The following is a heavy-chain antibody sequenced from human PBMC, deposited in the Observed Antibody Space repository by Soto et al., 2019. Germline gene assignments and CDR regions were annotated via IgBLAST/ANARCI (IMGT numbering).Heavy chain of an antibody. CDR1: GYTFTSYD. CDR2: MNPNSGNT. CDR3: ARGRRRGATTKSEYFQH. V-gene: IGHV1-8*01. D-gene: IGHD1-26*01. Sequence: QVQLVQSGAEVKKPGASVKVSCKASGYTFTSYDINWVRQATGQGLEWMGWMNPNSGNTGYAQKFQGRVTMTRNTSISTAYMELSSLRSEDTAVYYCARGRRRGATTKSEYFQHWGQGTLVTVSS. J-gene: IGHJ1*01.